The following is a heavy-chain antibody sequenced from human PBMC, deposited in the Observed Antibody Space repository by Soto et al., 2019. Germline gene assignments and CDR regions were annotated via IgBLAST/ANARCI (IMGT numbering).Heavy chain of an antibody. CDR3: TRGYYYGMDV. V-gene: IGHV3-13*01. Sequence: EVQLVESGGGLVQPGGSLRLSCAASGFTFSSHDMHWVRQATGKGLEWVSAIGTGGDTYYPDSVKGRFTISRENAKNSLYFQMNNLRAGDTAVYYCTRGYYYGMDVWGQGTTVTVSS. CDR2: IGTGGDT. J-gene: IGHJ6*02. CDR1: GFTFSSHD.